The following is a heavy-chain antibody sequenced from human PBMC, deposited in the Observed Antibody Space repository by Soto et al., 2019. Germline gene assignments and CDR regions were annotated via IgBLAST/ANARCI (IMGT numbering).Heavy chain of an antibody. CDR2: VYYTGTT. V-gene: IGHV4-59*01. J-gene: IGHJ4*02. D-gene: IGHD6-13*01. CDR3: ARDLAAVPRAFDY. CDR1: GGSISSYF. Sequence: SETLSLTCTVSGGSISSYFYTWVRQPPGKGLEWIGSVYYTGTTDYNPSLKSRVTISVDTSKTQFSLNLRSVTAADTAVYYCARDLAAVPRAFDYWGRGTLVTVSS.